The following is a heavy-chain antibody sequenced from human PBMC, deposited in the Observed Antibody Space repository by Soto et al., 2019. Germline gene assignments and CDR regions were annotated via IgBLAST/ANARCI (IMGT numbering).Heavy chain of an antibody. CDR1: GFTFSNYA. D-gene: IGHD4-17*01. V-gene: IGHV3-23*01. CDR3: ARDHYGDYYFDS. Sequence: GGSLRLSCAASGFTFSNYAMSWVRQAPGKGLEWVSTLSGSGITTYYADSVKGRFTISRDNAMNTLYLQIYSLRAEDTAVYYCARDHYGDYYFDSWGQGTLVTVSS. J-gene: IGHJ4*02. CDR2: LSGSGITT.